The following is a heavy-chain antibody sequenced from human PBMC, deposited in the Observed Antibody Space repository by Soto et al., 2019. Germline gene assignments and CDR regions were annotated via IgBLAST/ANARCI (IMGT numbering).Heavy chain of an antibody. CDR1: GYTFTSYG. Sequence: ASVKVSCKASGYTFTSYGISWVRPAPGQGLEWMGWINAGHGNTKYSQKFQGRVTMTRDTSTSTAYMELSSLRSEGTAVYYCARGPITIFGVVSPWFDPWGQGTLVTVSS. D-gene: IGHD3-3*01. J-gene: IGHJ5*02. V-gene: IGHV1-3*01. CDR2: INAGHGNT. CDR3: ARGPITIFGVVSPWFDP.